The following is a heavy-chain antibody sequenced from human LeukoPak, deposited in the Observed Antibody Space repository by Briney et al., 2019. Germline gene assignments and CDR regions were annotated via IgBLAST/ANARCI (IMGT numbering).Heavy chain of an antibody. J-gene: IGHJ4*02. V-gene: IGHV1-24*01. Sequence: ASVKVSCKASGYTFTSYYMHWVRQAPGQGLEWMGGFDPEDGETIFSQKFQGRVTMTEDTSTDTAYMELSSLRSEDTAVYYCATSYYYDGSDYYRTDYWGQGTLVTVSS. CDR1: GYTFTSYY. D-gene: IGHD3-22*01. CDR3: ATSYYYDGSDYYRTDY. CDR2: FDPEDGET.